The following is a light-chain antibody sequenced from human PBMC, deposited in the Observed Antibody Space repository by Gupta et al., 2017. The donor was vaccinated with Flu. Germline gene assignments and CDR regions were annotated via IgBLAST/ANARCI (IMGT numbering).Light chain of an antibody. CDR2: EGS. CDR1: SSDVGSYNL. V-gene: IGLV2-23*01. J-gene: IGLJ1*01. CDR3: CSYAGSSSYV. Sequence: SALTQPASVWGSLGQSITISCTGTSSDVGSYNLVSWSQQHTGKAPKLMIYEGSKRPAGISKRFSGSKSGNTASLTISGLQAEDEADYYCCSYAGSSSYVFGTGTKVTVL.